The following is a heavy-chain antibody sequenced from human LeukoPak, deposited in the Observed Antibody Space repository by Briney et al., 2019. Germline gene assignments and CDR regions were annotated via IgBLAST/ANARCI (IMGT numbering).Heavy chain of an antibody. J-gene: IGHJ4*02. D-gene: IGHD1-1*01. CDR3: ARGVRGTTGILPSLFDY. Sequence: AAVPVSRQASVYTFPSYVISWLRQAPAQGLEWMGWISAYNGNTNYAQKLQGRATMTTDTSTSTAYMELRSLRSDDTAVYYCARGVRGTTGILPSLFDYWGQGTLVTVSS. CDR2: ISAYNGNT. V-gene: IGHV1-18*04. CDR1: VYTFPSYV.